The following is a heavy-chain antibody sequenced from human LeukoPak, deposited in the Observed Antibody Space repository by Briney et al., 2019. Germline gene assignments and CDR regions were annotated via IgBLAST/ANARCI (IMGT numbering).Heavy chain of an antibody. D-gene: IGHD1-1*01. Sequence: GGSLRLSCAASGFTFNTYSMSWVRQAPGKGLEGVSIISRASESIFYADSVKGRFTISRDNAKNALYLQMNGLRAEDTAVYYCARGATDVTRWFDPWGQGTRVTVSS. CDR3: ARGATDVTRWFDP. CDR1: GFTFNTYS. J-gene: IGHJ5*02. V-gene: IGHV3-21*01. CDR2: ISRASESI.